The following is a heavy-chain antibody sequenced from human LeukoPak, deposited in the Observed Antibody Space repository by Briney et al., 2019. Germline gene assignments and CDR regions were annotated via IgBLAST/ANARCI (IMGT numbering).Heavy chain of an antibody. V-gene: IGHV4-34*01. CDR2: INHSGST. CDR3: ARRSTYYYYFDY. CDR1: GESFSGYY. D-gene: IGHD3-10*01. J-gene: IGHJ4*02. Sequence: PSETLSLTCAVYGESFSGYYWSWIRQPPGKGLEWIGEINHSGSTNYNPSLKSRVTISVDTSKNQFSLKLSSVTAADTAVYYCARRSTYYYYFDYWGQGTLVTVSS.